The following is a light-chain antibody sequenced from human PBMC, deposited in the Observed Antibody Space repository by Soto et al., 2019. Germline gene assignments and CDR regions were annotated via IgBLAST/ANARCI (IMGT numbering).Light chain of an antibody. CDR3: CSLTTSHTYV. CDR1: SSDIGHYDY. Sequence: QSALTQPASVSGSPGQSITISCTGTSSDIGHYDYVSWYQQQPGKAPKLMIYHVTYRPSGVSNRYSGSKSGNSASLTISGLQADDEADYYCCSLTTSHTYVFGSGTKLTVL. J-gene: IGLJ1*01. V-gene: IGLV2-14*03. CDR2: HVT.